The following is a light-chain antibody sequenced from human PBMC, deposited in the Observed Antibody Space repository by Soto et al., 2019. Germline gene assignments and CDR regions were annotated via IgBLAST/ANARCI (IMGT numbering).Light chain of an antibody. Sequence: DIQMTQSPSTLSASVGDRVTITCRASQSITGWLAWYQQKPGKVPKLLIYQASNLESGVPSRFSGSGSGTEFTLTVSSLQPDDSATYYCQQYSNQWTFGPGTKVEIK. J-gene: IGKJ1*01. CDR2: QAS. CDR3: QQYSNQWT. CDR1: QSITGW. V-gene: IGKV1-5*03.